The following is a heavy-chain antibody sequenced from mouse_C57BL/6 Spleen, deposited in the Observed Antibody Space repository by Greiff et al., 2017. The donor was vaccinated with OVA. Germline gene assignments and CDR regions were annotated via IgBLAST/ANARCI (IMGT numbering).Heavy chain of an antibody. D-gene: IGHD1-1*01. V-gene: IGHV1-81*01. CDR3: APTVVADYYAMDY. J-gene: IGHJ4*01. CDR1: GYTFTSYG. CDR2: IYPRSGNT. Sequence: VQLQQSGAELARPAASVKLSCKASGYTFTSYGISWVKQRTGQGLEWIGEIYPRSGNTYYNEKFKGKATLTADKSSSTAYMELRSLTSEDSAVYFCAPTVVADYYAMDYWGQGTSVTVSS.